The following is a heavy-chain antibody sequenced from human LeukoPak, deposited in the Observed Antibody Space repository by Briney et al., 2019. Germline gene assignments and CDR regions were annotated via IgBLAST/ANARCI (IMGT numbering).Heavy chain of an antibody. J-gene: IGHJ4*02. Sequence: PGGSLRLSCAASGFTFSSYWMSWVRQAPGKGLEWVANIKQDGREKYYVDSVKGRSTISRDNAKNSLYLQMNSLRAEDTAVYYCAREGSPYGDSFDYWGQGTLVTVSS. CDR3: AREGSPYGDSFDY. CDR2: IKQDGREK. CDR1: GFTFSSYW. D-gene: IGHD4-17*01. V-gene: IGHV3-7*01.